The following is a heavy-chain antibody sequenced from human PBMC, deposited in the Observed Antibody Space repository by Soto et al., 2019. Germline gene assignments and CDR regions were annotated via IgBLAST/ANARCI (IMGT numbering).Heavy chain of an antibody. CDR1: GASIGSSSDY. CDR3: ARQIYGDFAP. D-gene: IGHD4-17*01. V-gene: IGHV4-39*01. CDR2: IYYSGNT. J-gene: IGHJ5*02. Sequence: SETLSLTCTVSGASIGSSSDYWGWIRQPPGRGPEWIGSIYYSGNTYYNPSLRSRVTISVGTSKNQFSLILSSVTASDTAVYYCARQIYGDFAPWGQGTLVTVSS.